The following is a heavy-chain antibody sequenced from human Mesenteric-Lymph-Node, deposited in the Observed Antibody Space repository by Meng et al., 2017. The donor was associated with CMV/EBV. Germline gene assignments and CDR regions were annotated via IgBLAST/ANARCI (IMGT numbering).Heavy chain of an antibody. D-gene: IGHD6-6*01. CDR1: GGSISSSSYY. CDR2: IYYSGST. Sequence: LRLSCTVSGGSISSSSYYWGWLRQPPGKGLEWIGYIYYSGSTNYNPSLKSRVTISVDTSKNQFSLKLSAVTAADTAVYYCARENKYSLYGMDVWGQGTTVTVSS. J-gene: IGHJ6*02. CDR3: ARENKYSLYGMDV. V-gene: IGHV4-61*01.